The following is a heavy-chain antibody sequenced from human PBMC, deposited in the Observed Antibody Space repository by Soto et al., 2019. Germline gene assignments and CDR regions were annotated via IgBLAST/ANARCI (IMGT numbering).Heavy chain of an antibody. Sequence: SETLSLTCTVSGGSVSSGSYYWSWIRQPPGKGLEWIGYIYYSGSTNYNPSLKSRVTISVDTSKNQFSLKLSSVTAADTAVYYCARDFGGWGRKWLDLWGKGTLVTVSS. CDR3: ARDFGGWGRKWLDL. V-gene: IGHV4-61*01. CDR1: GGSVSSGSYY. D-gene: IGHD6-19*01. CDR2: IYYSGST. J-gene: IGHJ5*02.